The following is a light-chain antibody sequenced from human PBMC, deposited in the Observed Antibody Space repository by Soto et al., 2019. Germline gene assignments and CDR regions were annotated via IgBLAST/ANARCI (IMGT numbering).Light chain of an antibody. Sequence: IQRTQSPSTLSSSVGDRVTLTCRASQSISSWLAWYQQKPGKAPKLRIYKASSLQSGVPSRLSGSGSGTEFTLTISSMQPDDFATYYCQQYNSYRTFGQGTKVDIK. J-gene: IGKJ1*01. CDR1: QSISSW. CDR3: QQYNSYRT. V-gene: IGKV1-5*03. CDR2: KAS.